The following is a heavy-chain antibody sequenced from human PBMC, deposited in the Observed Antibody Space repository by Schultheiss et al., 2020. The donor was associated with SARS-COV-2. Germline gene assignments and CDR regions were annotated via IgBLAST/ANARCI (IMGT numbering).Heavy chain of an antibody. CDR3: ARDGWIGDP. V-gene: IGHV3-21*01. CDR2: ISSSSSYI. J-gene: IGHJ5*02. CDR1: GFTFSSYG. D-gene: IGHD5-12*01. Sequence: GGSLRLSCAASGFTFSSYGMHWVRQAPGKGLEWVSSISSSSSYIYYADSVKGRFTISRDNSKNTLYLQMNSLRAEDTAVYYCARDGWIGDPWGQGTLVTVSS.